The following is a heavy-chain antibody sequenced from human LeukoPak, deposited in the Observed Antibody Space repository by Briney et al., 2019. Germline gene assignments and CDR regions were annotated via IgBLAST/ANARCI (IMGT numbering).Heavy chain of an antibody. Sequence: SQTLSLTCTVSGGSISSGGYYWSWIRQHPGKGLEWIGYIYYSGSTYYNPSLKSRVTISVDTSKNQFSLKLSSVTPAGTPVYYCAIDQRPMGRGVINFGWYDYWGEGTLVAVSS. D-gene: IGHD3-10*01. J-gene: IGHJ4*02. CDR1: GGSISSGGYY. CDR3: AIDQRPMGRGVINFGWYDY. V-gene: IGHV4-31*03. CDR2: IYYSGST.